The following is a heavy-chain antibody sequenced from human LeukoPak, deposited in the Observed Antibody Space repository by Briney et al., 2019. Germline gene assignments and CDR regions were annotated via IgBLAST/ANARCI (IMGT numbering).Heavy chain of an antibody. CDR1: GYTFTSYA. CDR2: INAGNGNT. D-gene: IGHD3-10*01. CDR3: ARVRPPGYYYYGMDV. Sequence: ASVKVSCKASGYTFTSYAMHWVRQAPGQRLEWMGWINAGNGNTKYSQKFQGRVTITRDTSASTAYMELSSLRSEDTAVYYCARVRPPGYYYYGMDVWGQGTTVTVSS. J-gene: IGHJ6*02. V-gene: IGHV1-3*01.